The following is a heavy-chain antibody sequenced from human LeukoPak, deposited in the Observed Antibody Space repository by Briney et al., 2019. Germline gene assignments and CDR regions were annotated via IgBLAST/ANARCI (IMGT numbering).Heavy chain of an antibody. CDR2: IYYSGST. CDR3: AWLRFGELLFRY. J-gene: IGHJ4*02. V-gene: IGHV4-31*03. CDR1: GGSISSGGYY. Sequence: SETLSLTCTVSGGSISSGGYYWSWIRQHPGKGLEWIGYIYYSGSTYYNPSLKSRVTISVDTSKNQFSLKLSSVTAADTAVYYCAWLRFGELLFRYWGQGTLVTVSS. D-gene: IGHD3-10*01.